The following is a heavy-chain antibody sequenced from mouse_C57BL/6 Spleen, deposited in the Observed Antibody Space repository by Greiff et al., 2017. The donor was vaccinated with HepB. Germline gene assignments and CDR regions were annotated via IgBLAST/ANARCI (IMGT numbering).Heavy chain of an antibody. V-gene: IGHV7-3*01. Sequence: EVKVVESGGGLVQPGGSLSLSCAASGFTFTDYYMSWVRQPPGKALEWLGFIRNKANGYTTEYSASVKGRFTISRDNSQSILYLQMNALRAEDSATYYCARYIAGRGGYFDVWGTGTTVTVSS. CDR1: GFTFTDYY. CDR3: ARYIAGRGGYFDV. D-gene: IGHD4-1*01. CDR2: IRNKANGYTT. J-gene: IGHJ1*03.